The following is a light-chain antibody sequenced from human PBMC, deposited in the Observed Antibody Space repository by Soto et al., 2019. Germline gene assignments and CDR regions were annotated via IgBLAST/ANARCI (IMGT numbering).Light chain of an antibody. Sequence: QSVLTQPPSVSGAPGQRVTISCTGSSSNIGAGYDVHWYQQLPGTAPKLPIYGNSNRPSGVPDRFSGSKSGTPASLAITGLQAEDEADYYCQSYDSSLSGVVFGGGTKLTVL. J-gene: IGLJ2*01. CDR3: QSYDSSLSGVV. CDR2: GNS. V-gene: IGLV1-40*01. CDR1: SSNIGAGYD.